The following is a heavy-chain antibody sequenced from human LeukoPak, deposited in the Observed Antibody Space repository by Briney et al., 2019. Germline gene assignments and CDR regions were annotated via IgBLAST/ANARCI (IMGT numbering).Heavy chain of an antibody. D-gene: IGHD6-19*01. V-gene: IGHV4-34*01. CDR1: GGSFSGCY. J-gene: IGHJ5*02. CDR3: ATGAVAGSNWFDP. CDR2: INHSGST. Sequence: SETLSLTCAVYGGSFSGCYWSWIRQPPGKGLEWIGEINHSGSTNYNPSLKSRVTISVDTSKNQFSLKLSSVTAADTAVYYCATGAVAGSNWFDPWGQGTLVTVSS.